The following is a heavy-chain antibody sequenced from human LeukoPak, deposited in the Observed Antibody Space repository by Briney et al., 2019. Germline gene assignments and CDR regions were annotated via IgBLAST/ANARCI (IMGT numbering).Heavy chain of an antibody. CDR3: ARGIDYAEGY. D-gene: IGHD4-17*01. J-gene: IGHJ4*02. CDR1: GFTVSSNY. CDR2: IYSGGST. V-gene: IGHV3-66*02. Sequence: GGSLRLSCAASGFTVSSNYMSWVRQGPGKGLEWVSIIYSGGSTYYADSVKGRFTISRDNSKNTLYPQMNSLRAEDTAIYYCARGIDYAEGYWGQGTLVTVSS.